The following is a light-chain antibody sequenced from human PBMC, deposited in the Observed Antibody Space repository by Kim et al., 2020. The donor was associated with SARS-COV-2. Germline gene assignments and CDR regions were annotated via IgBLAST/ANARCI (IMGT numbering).Light chain of an antibody. CDR2: GAS. Sequence: MSQSPATLSASPGETVTLSCRATESVSTSLAWYQQRPGQAPTLLIYGASTRATGIPARFTSSGSGSQFTLTIRGLQSEDFAVYHCHQYHTWPYSFGRGTKLEI. V-gene: IGKV3-15*01. CDR1: ESVSTS. CDR3: HQYHTWPYS. J-gene: IGKJ2*03.